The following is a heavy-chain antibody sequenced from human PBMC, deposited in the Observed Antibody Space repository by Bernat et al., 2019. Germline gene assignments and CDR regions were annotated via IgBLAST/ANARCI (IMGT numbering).Heavy chain of an antibody. CDR2: INSDGSST. Sequence: EVQLVESGGGLVQPGGSLRLSCAASGFTFSSYWMHWVRQAPGKGLVWVSRINSDGSSTSYADSVKGRFTISRDNAKNTLYLQMNSLRAEDTAVYYCARGGYCSSTSCYGPSDYWGQGTLVTVSS. D-gene: IGHD2-2*01. J-gene: IGHJ4*02. CDR1: GFTFSSYW. CDR3: ARGGYCSSTSCYGPSDY. V-gene: IGHV3-74*01.